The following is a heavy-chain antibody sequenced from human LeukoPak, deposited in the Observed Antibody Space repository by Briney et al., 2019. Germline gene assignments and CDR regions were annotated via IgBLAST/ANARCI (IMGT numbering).Heavy chain of an antibody. J-gene: IGHJ3*02. V-gene: IGHV1-18*01. Sequence: ASVRVSCKASGYTFTNYGISWVRQAPGQGPEWMGWISTYNGNTNYAQKLQDRVTMTTDTSTSTAYMELRSLRSDDTALYYCARGWELSIWGQGTMVTVSS. CDR1: GYTFTNYG. CDR3: ARGWELSI. D-gene: IGHD3-10*01. CDR2: ISTYNGNT.